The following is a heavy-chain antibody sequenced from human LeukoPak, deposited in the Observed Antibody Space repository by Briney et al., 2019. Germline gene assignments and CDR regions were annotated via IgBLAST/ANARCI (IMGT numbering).Heavy chain of an antibody. CDR3: AKVSGSYYVGYFDY. Sequence: GGSLRLSCAASGFTVSSNYMSWVRQAPGKGLEWVSAISGSGGSTYYADSVKGRFTISRDNSKNTLYLQMNSLRAEDTAVYYCAKVSGSYYVGYFDYWGQGTLVTVSS. V-gene: IGHV3-23*01. CDR1: GFTVSSNY. CDR2: ISGSGGST. D-gene: IGHD1-26*01. J-gene: IGHJ4*02.